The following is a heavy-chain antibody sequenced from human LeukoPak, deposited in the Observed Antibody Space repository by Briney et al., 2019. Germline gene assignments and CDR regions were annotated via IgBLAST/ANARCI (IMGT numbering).Heavy chain of an antibody. J-gene: IGHJ5*02. V-gene: IGHV6-1*01. CDR2: TYYRSKWYN. Sequence: SQPVSLLCALCGHSFSSNSAAWHWVRQSPSRGLEWLGRTYYRSKWYNDYAVSVKIRITINPDTSKNQFSLQLNSVPPEDTAVYYCARDQGSDYWFDHWGQGILVTVSS. D-gene: IGHD2-21*02. CDR1: GHSFSSNSAA. CDR3: ARDQGSDYWFDH.